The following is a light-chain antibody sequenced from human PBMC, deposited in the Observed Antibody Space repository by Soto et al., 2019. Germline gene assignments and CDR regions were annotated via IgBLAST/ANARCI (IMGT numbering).Light chain of an antibody. CDR3: QAWDSSTLV. Sequence: SSELTQPPSVSVSPGQTASITCSGDKLGDKYAYWYQQRPGQSPVLVLYQDTKRPSGIPERFSGSNSGNTATLTISGTQAMDGADYYCQAWDSSTLVFGGGTKLTVL. V-gene: IGLV3-1*01. CDR2: QDT. CDR1: KLGDKY. J-gene: IGLJ2*01.